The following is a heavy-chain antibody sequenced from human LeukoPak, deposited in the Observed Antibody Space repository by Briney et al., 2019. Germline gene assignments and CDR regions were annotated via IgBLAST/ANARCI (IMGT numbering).Heavy chain of an antibody. J-gene: IGHJ4*02. V-gene: IGHV4-31*03. D-gene: IGHD3-9*01. CDR1: GGSISSGGYY. Sequence: SETLSLTCTVSGGSISSGGYYWSWIRQHPGKGLEWIGYIYYSGSTYYNPSLKSRVTISVDTSKNQFPLKLSSVTAADTAVYYCARGPYYDILTGYVYYFDYWGQGTLVTVSS. CDR2: IYYSGST. CDR3: ARGPYYDILTGYVYYFDY.